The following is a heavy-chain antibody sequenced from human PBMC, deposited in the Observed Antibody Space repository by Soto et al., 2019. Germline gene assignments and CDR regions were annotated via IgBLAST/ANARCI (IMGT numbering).Heavy chain of an antibody. V-gene: IGHV3-48*03. J-gene: IGHJ4*02. CDR1: GFTFSSYE. Sequence: EVQLVESGGGLVQPGGSLRLSCAASGFTFSSYEMNWVRQAPGKGLEWVSYISSSGSTIYYADSVKGRFTISRDNAKNSLYLQMNSLRAEDTAVYYCARDRFGDSSGYYYYWGQGTLVTVSS. CDR2: ISSSGSTI. D-gene: IGHD3-22*01. CDR3: ARDRFGDSSGYYYY.